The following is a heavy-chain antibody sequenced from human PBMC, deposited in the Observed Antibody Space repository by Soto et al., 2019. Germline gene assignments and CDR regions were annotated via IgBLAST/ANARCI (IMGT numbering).Heavy chain of an antibody. CDR3: ARLIGNSWLDS. Sequence: QVQLQQSGPGLVKPSQTLSLTCAISGDSVSTNSATWDWIRQSPSRGLEWLGRTYYRSKWYNDYAVSVNAPXTXNXXTPNNQLSLQLNSVTPDDTAVYYCARLIGNSWLDSWGQGTLVTVSS. CDR1: GDSVSTNSAT. CDR2: TYYRSKWYN. V-gene: IGHV6-1*01. D-gene: IGHD2-8*01. J-gene: IGHJ5*01.